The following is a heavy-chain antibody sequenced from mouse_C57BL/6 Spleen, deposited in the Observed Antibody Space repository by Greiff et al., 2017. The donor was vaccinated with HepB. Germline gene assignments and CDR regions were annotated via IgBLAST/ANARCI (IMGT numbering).Heavy chain of an antibody. J-gene: IGHJ3*01. CDR3: ARDPGAQAFAY. CDR1: GYSITSGYY. Sequence: DVQLQESGPGLVKPSQSLSLTCSVTGYSITSGYYWNWIRQFPGNKLEWMGYISYDGSNNYNPSLKNRISITRDTSKNQFFLKLNSVTTEDTATYYCARDPGAQAFAYWGQGTLVTVSA. CDR2: ISYDGSN. V-gene: IGHV3-6*01. D-gene: IGHD3-2*02.